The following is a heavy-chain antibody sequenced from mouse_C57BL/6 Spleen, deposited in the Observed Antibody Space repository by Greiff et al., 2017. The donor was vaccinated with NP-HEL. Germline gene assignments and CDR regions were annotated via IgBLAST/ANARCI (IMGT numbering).Heavy chain of an antibody. Sequence: EVHLVESGPGLVKPSQSLSLTCSVTGYSITSGYYWNWIRQFPGNKLEWMGYISYDGSNNYNHSLKNRITITRDTSKNQFFLTLNSVTTEDTAKYYCARDRGYDYAYAMDYWGQGTSVTVSS. CDR2: ISYDGSN. CDR3: ARDRGYDYAYAMDY. D-gene: IGHD2-4*01. V-gene: IGHV3-6*01. CDR1: GYSITSGYY. J-gene: IGHJ4*01.